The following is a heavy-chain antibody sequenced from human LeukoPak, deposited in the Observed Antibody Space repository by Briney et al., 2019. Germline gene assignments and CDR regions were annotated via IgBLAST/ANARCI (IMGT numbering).Heavy chain of an antibody. D-gene: IGHD2-8*01. V-gene: IGHV4-4*02. Sequence: PSGTLSLTCGLSGGSITSTNCWSWVRPPPGQGLEWIGEVSLSGLTNYNPSLSRRVIFALDTSKNHLSLNLPPVTAADTAVYYCSGENGAFSPFGYWGQGYLVTVLS. J-gene: IGHJ4*02. CDR3: SGENGAFSPFGY. CDR1: GGSITSTNC. CDR2: VSLSGLT.